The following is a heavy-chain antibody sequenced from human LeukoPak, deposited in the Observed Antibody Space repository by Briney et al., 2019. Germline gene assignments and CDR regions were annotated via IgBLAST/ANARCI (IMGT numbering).Heavy chain of an antibody. CDR2: IYYSGST. V-gene: IGHV4-59*01. CDR1: GGSISSYY. D-gene: IGHD4-17*01. CDR3: ARSRTTVTTPFDY. J-gene: IGHJ4*02. Sequence: SETLSLTCTVSGGSISSYYWSWIRQPPGKGLEWIGYIYYSGSTNYNPSLRSRVTISVDTSKNQFSLKLSSVTAADTAVYYCARSRTTVTTPFDYWGQGTLVTVSS.